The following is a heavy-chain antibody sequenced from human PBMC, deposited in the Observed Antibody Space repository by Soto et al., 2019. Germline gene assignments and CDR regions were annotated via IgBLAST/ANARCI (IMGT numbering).Heavy chain of an antibody. V-gene: IGHV1-69*06. CDR1: GGTFSSYA. CDR2: IIPIFGTA. D-gene: IGHD6-19*01. CDR3: ARDPFGPSVADDY. Sequence: ASVKVSCKASGGTFSSYAISWVRQAPGQGLEWMGGIIPIFGTANYAQKFQGRVTITADKSTSTTYMELSSLRSEDTAVYYCARDPFGPSVADDYWGQGTLVTVSS. J-gene: IGHJ4*02.